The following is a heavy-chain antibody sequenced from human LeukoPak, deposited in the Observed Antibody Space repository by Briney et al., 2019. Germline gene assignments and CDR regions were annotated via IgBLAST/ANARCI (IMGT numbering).Heavy chain of an antibody. V-gene: IGHV3-53*01. CDR3: AREIGGGLHYFHS. J-gene: IGHJ4*02. CDR2: LYNDAFDSAT. Sequence: PGGSLRLSCAASDFTFSNAWMSWVRQAPGKGLEWVSNLYNDAFDSATHYADSVKGRFTISRDNSQNTLYLQMNSLRAEDTAMYYCAREIGGGLHYFHSWGQGTPVTVSS. D-gene: IGHD1-26*01. CDR1: DFTFSNAW.